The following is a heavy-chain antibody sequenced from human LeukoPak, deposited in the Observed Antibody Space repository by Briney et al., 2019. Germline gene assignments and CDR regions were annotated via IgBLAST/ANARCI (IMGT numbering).Heavy chain of an antibody. J-gene: IGHJ4*02. CDR1: GYTFTGYY. CDR2: INPNSGGT. V-gene: IGHV1-2*04. Sequence: ASVKVSCKASGYTFTGYYMHWVRQAPGQGLEWMGWINPNSGGTNYAQKFQGWVTMTRDTSISTAYMELSRLRSDDTAVYYCARVYRVDSSSYYFDYWGQGTLVTVSS. D-gene: IGHD6-19*01. CDR3: ARVYRVDSSSYYFDY.